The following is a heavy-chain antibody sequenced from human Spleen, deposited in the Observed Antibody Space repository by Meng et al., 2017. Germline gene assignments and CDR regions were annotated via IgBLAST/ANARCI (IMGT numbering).Heavy chain of an antibody. D-gene: IGHD5-12*01. V-gene: IGHV1-2*06. CDR2: INPNSGGT. Sequence: ASVKVSCKPSGYNFPDYYMHWVRQAPGQGLEWMGRINPNSGGTNYAQKFQGRVTMTRDTSISTAYMELSRLRSDDKAVYYCAREIVATIYYWGQGTLVTVSS. J-gene: IGHJ4*02. CDR1: GYNFPDYY. CDR3: AREIVATIYY.